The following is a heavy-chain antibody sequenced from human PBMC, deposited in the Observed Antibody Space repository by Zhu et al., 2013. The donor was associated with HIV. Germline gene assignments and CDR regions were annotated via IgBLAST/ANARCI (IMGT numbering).Heavy chain of an antibody. V-gene: IGHV1-2*02. CDR3: ARPKLMIYAPGLDYSGMDV. CDR2: INPHSGGT. J-gene: IGHJ6*02. D-gene: IGHD2-8*01. CDR1: GYSFTDFY. Sequence: QVQLVQSGAEVKTPGASVKVSCKASGYSFTDFYIHWVRHAPGQGLEWMGRINPHSGGTFYAQKFQGRVTMTRDTSISTAYMELSRLRLDDTAVFYCARPKLMIYAPGLDYSGMDVWGQGTTVTVSS.